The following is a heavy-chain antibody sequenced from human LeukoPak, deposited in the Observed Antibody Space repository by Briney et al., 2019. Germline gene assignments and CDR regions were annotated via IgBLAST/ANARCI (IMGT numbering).Heavy chain of an antibody. Sequence: ASVKVSCKASGYTFTGYYMHWVQQAPGQGLEWMGWINPNSGGTNYAQKFQGRVTMTRDTSISTAYMELSRLRSDDTAVYYCARDEIEAEEELLDYWGQGTLVTVSS. CDR1: GYTFTGYY. V-gene: IGHV1-2*02. CDR3: ARDEIEAEEELLDY. J-gene: IGHJ4*02. D-gene: IGHD2-15*01. CDR2: INPNSGGT.